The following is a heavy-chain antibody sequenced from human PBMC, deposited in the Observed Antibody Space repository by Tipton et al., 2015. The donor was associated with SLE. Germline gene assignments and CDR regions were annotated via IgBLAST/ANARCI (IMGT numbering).Heavy chain of an antibody. CDR1: GGSISSFY. D-gene: IGHD4-23*01. CDR2: IYYSGST. J-gene: IGHJ3*02. V-gene: IGHV4-59*12. CDR3: ARDRRWGAFDI. Sequence: TLSLTCSVSGGSISSFYWSWIRQPPGKGLEWIGYIYYSGSTNYNPSLKSRVTISVDTSKDQFSLKLSSVIAADTAVYYCARDRRWGAFDIWGQGTMVTVSS.